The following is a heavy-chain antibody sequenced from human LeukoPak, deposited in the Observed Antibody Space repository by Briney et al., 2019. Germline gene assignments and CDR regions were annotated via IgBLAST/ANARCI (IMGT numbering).Heavy chain of an antibody. CDR2: ITSSSSTL. CDR1: GFTFSSYS. Sequence: PGGSLRLSCAASGFTFSSYSMNWVREAPGKGLEWVSYITSSSSTLYYAGSVKGRFTISRDNAKNSLYLQMHSLSDEDTAVYYCAKAYSSSWVYFDYWGQGTLVTVSS. V-gene: IGHV3-48*02. J-gene: IGHJ4*02. D-gene: IGHD6-13*01. CDR3: AKAYSSSWVYFDY.